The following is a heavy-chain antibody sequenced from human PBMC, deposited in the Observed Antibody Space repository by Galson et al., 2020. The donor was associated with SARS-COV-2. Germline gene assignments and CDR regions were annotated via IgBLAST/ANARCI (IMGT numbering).Heavy chain of an antibody. V-gene: IGHV3-30*01. J-gene: IGHJ6*03. CDR2: ISYDGSNK. CDR1: GFTFSSYA. D-gene: IGHD6-13*01. CDR3: AAAHYYYYYMDV. Sequence: GGSLRLSCAASGFTFSSYAMHWVRQAPGKGLEWVAVISYDGSNKYYADSVKGRFTISRDNSKNTLYLQMNSLRAEDTAVYYAAAAHYYYYYMDVWGKGTTVTVSS.